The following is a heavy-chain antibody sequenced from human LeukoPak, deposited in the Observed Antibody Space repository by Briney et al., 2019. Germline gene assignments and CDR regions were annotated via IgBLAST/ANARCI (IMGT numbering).Heavy chain of an antibody. Sequence: PGGSLRLSCAASGFAFSSLPMTWVRQAPGKGLEWVSDINTSGGITHYADSVKGRFTISRDNSKNTLYLQMNSLRPEDTAVYYCAKDRGYWGQGTLVTVSS. J-gene: IGHJ4*02. V-gene: IGHV3-23*01. CDR3: AKDRGY. CDR1: GFAFSSLP. CDR2: INTSGGIT.